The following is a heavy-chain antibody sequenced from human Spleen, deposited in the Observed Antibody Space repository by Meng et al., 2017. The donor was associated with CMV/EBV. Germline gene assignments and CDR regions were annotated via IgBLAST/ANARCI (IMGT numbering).Heavy chain of an antibody. CDR2: IRYDGSNK. D-gene: IGHD3-3*01. CDR1: GFTFSSYG. J-gene: IGHJ6*02. V-gene: IGHV3-30*02. Sequence: GGSLRLSCAASGFTFSSYGMHWVRQAPGKGLEWVAFIRYDGSNKYYADSVKGRFTISRDNSKNTLYLQMNSLRAEDTAVYYCARAPGPHFDFGAPYYGMDVWGQGTTVTVSS. CDR3: ARAPGPHFDFGAPYYGMDV.